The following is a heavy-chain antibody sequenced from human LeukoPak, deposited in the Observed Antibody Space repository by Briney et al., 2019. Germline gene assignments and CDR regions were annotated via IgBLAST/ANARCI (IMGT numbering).Heavy chain of an antibody. V-gene: IGHV4-59*08. D-gene: IGHD6-19*01. CDR1: GASISSYY. Sequence: SETLSLTCTVSGASISSYYWSWIRQPPGKRLEWIGYIYYSGSANYNPSLKSRVTISVDTSKNQFSLQLNSVTSDDTAVYYCARYYSSGRIFDYWGQGTLVTVSS. CDR3: ARYYSSGRIFDY. J-gene: IGHJ4*02. CDR2: IYYSGSA.